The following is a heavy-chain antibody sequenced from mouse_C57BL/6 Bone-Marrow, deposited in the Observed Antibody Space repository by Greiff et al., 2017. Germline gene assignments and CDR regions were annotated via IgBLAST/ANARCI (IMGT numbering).Heavy chain of an antibody. V-gene: IGHV3-6*01. CDR2: ISYDGSN. CDR1: GYSITSGYY. Sequence: EVQRVESGPGLVKPSQSLSLTCSVTGYSITSGYYWNWIRQFPGNKLEWMGYISYDGSNNYNPSLKNRISISRDTSKNQLFLKLKSVTTEDTATYYGARTTGYYYAMDYWGQGTSVTVSS. D-gene: IGHD6-1*01. J-gene: IGHJ4*01. CDR3: ARTTGYYYAMDY.